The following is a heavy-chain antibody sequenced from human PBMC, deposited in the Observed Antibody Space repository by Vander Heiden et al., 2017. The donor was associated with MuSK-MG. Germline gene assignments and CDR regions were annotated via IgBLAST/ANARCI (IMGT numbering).Heavy chain of an antibody. Sequence: EVQLVESGGGLVQPGGSLRLSCAASGFTFSSYWMIWVRQAPGKGLEWVANIKQDGSEKYYVDSVKGRFTISRDNAKNSLYLQMNSLRAEDTAVYYCARHMSSGGTNDAFDIWGQGTMVTVSS. J-gene: IGHJ3*02. CDR1: GFTFSSYW. D-gene: IGHD2-15*01. CDR3: ARHMSSGGTNDAFDI. CDR2: IKQDGSEK. V-gene: IGHV3-7*03.